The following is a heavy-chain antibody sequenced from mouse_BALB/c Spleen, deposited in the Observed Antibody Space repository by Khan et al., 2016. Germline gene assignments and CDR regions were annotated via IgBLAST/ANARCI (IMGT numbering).Heavy chain of an antibody. J-gene: IGHJ2*01. V-gene: IGHV9-1*02. CDR3: ARHYYGGRGNYFDY. Sequence: QIQLVQSGPELKKPGETVKISCKASGYTLTNYGMNWVKQAPGKGLKWMGWINTYTGKATYADDLKGRFAFSLETSASTAYLQINSLKNEDMATYFCARHYYGGRGNYFDYWGQGTTRTVSS. CDR1: GYTLTNYG. D-gene: IGHD1-1*01. CDR2: INTYTGKA.